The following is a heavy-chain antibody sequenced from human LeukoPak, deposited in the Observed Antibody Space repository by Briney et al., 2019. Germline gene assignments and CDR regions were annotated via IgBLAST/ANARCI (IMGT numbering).Heavy chain of an antibody. CDR3: ARGSGSWFPNWFDP. CDR1: GYSFGNFG. Sequence: ASVKVSCKASGYSFGNFGISWMRQATGQGLEWMGWMNPNSGNTGYAQKFQGRVTITRNTSISTAYMGLSSLRSEDTAVYYCARGSGSWFPNWFDPWGQGTLVTVSS. V-gene: IGHV1-8*03. J-gene: IGHJ5*02. D-gene: IGHD6-13*01. CDR2: MNPNSGNT.